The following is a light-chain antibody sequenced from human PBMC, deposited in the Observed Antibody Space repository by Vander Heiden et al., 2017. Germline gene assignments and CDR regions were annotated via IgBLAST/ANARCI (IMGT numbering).Light chain of an antibody. CDR2: EDT. Sequence: SYKLTQPPSVSVSPGQTARNTCSGDRLPKRYVYWYQQKSGQAPVLVIYEDTKRPSGIPERFSASSSGTMATLTITGAQVEDEGDYYCYSTDTDGNYFGTGTKVTVL. CDR3: YSTDTDGNY. CDR1: RLPKRY. J-gene: IGLJ1*01. V-gene: IGLV3-10*01.